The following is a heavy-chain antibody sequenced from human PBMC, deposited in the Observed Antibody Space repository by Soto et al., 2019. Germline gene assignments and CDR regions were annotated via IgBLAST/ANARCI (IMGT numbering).Heavy chain of an antibody. Sequence: ASVKVSCKASGYTFTSYGISWVRQAPGQGLEWMGWISAYNGNTNYAQKLQGRVTMTTDTSTSTAYMELRSLRSDDTAVYYCARGKGDLTIFGVVINYYYYYMDVWGKGTTVTVSS. D-gene: IGHD3-3*01. CDR1: GYTFTSYG. CDR3: ARGKGDLTIFGVVINYYYYYMDV. CDR2: ISAYNGNT. V-gene: IGHV1-18*01. J-gene: IGHJ6*03.